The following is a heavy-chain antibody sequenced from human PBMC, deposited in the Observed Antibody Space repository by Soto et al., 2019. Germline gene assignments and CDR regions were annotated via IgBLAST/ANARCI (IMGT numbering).Heavy chain of an antibody. CDR1: GFTFSSYA. CDR3: AKDLGKYYYGSGPQTIGFDY. CDR2: ISGSGGST. Sequence: PGGSLRLSCAASGFTFSSYAMSWVRQAPGKGLEWVSAISGSGGSTYYADSVKGRCTITRDNSKNTLYLQMNSLRAEDTAVYYCAKDLGKYYYGSGPQTIGFDYWGQGTLVTVSS. D-gene: IGHD3-10*01. J-gene: IGHJ4*02. V-gene: IGHV3-23*01.